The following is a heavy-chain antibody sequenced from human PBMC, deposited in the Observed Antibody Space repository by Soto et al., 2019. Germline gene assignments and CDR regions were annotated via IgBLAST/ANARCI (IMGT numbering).Heavy chain of an antibody. CDR3: ARTDSRGSWAAWF. D-gene: IGHD3-22*01. CDR2: VSNSGNT. J-gene: IGHJ4*02. V-gene: IGHV4-61*01. Sequence: SETLSLTCSASGDSVSSGNYYWSWMRQPPGKGLEWIGYVSNSGNTNYNPSLKSRVTISIDTSKNQFSLRLGSVTAADTAVYHCARTDSRGSWAAWFWGQGILVTVSS. CDR1: GDSVSSGNYY.